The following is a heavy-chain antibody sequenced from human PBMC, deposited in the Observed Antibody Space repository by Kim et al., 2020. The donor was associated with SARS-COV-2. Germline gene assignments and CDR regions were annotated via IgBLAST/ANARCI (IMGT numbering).Heavy chain of an antibody. CDR2: INSDGSGT. CDR1: GFTLSDYW. D-gene: IGHD3-22*01. CDR3: ARESSGGYYMDV. J-gene: IGHJ6*03. V-gene: IGHV3-74*01. Sequence: GGSLRLSCAVSGFTLSDYWMHWVRQAPGKGLVWVSRINSDGSGTNYADSVKGRFTISSDNAKNTLYLQMNSLRVDDTAVYYCARESSGGYYMDVWGIGTTVTVSS.